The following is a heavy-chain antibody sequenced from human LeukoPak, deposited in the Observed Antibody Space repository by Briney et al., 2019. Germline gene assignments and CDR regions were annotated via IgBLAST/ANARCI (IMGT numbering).Heavy chain of an antibody. CDR2: IKQDGSEK. V-gene: IGHV3-7*01. Sequence: GGSLRLSCAAYGFTFSSYWMSWVRQAPGKGLEWVANIKQDGSEKYYVDSVKGRFTISRDNAKNSLYLQMNSLRAEDTAVYYCARDGYRAAAYYGMDVWGQRTTVTVSS. CDR1: GFTFSSYW. CDR3: ARDGYRAAAYYGMDV. D-gene: IGHD6-13*01. J-gene: IGHJ6*02.